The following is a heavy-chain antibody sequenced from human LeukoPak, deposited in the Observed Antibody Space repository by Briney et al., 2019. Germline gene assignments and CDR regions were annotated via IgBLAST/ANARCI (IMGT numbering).Heavy chain of an antibody. CDR1: GYTLSSYW. CDR3: ARRTPRGYSSSCHLDY. V-gene: IGHV5-51*01. J-gene: IGHJ4*02. CDR2: IYPGDSDI. Sequence: GESLKISAQCSGYTLSSYWIGWVRQMPGKGLEWMGIIYPGDSDIRHSPSFQGQVTISVDKSISTAYLQWSSLKASDTAMYYCARRTPRGYSSSCHLDYWGQGTLVTVSS. D-gene: IGHD2-2*01.